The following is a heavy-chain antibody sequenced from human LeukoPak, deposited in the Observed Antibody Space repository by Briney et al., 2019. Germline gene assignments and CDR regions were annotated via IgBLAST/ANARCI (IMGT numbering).Heavy chain of an antibody. D-gene: IGHD2-2*01. J-gene: IGHJ5*02. CDR1: GYTFTVYY. Sequence: ASVTVSFKASGYTFTVYYMHWVRQAPGQGLEWMGWINPNSGGTNYAQKFQGRVTMTRDTSISTAYMELSRLRSDDTAVYYCARGRYCSSTSCYNWFDPWGQGTLVTVSS. CDR2: INPNSGGT. CDR3: ARGRYCSSTSCYNWFDP. V-gene: IGHV1-2*02.